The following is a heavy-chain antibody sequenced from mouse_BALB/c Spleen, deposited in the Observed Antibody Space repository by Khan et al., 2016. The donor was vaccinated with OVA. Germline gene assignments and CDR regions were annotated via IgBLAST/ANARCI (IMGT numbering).Heavy chain of an antibody. CDR2: LWSDGST. Sequence: QVQLKQSGPGLAAPSQSLSITCTISGFSLTNYGVHWVRQPPGKGLEWLAVLWSDGSTTYNSALKSRLTITTDNSQSQVFLKMNSLQTDDTAIDFCARQPYYHYNIMDYWGQGTSVTVAS. V-gene: IGHV2-6-1*01. D-gene: IGHD2-10*01. CDR1: GFSLTNYG. CDR3: ARQPYYHYNIMDY. J-gene: IGHJ4*01.